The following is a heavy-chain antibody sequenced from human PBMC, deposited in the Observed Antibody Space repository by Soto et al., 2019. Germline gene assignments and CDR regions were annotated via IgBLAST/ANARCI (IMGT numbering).Heavy chain of an antibody. CDR3: ARSDSDYAYALHV. CDR1: GFTVSDNY. CDR2: LYSGGRI. J-gene: IGHJ6*02. V-gene: IGHV3-53*01. D-gene: IGHD2-8*01. Sequence: EAQLVESGGGLIQPGGSLRLSCAASGFTVSDNYITWVRQAPGKGLEWVSLLYSGGRIYYADSVKGRFTISRDTSKTTLYLQMNSLRTEDTAVYYCARSDSDYAYALHVWGQGTTVTVSS.